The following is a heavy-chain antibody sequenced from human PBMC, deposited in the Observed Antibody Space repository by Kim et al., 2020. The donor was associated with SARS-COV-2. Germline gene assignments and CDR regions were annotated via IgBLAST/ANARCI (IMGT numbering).Heavy chain of an antibody. D-gene: IGHD3-3*01. CDR3: ARDLPEYYDFWSGYSAIIYFDY. V-gene: IGHV1-18*04. CDR2: ISAYNGNT. CDR1: GYTFTSYG. J-gene: IGHJ4*02. Sequence: ASVKVSCKASGYTFTSYGISWVRQAPGQGLEWMGWISAYNGNTNYAQKLQGRVTMTTDTSTSTAYMELRSLRSDDTAVYYCARDLPEYYDFWSGYSAIIYFDYWGQGTLVTVSS.